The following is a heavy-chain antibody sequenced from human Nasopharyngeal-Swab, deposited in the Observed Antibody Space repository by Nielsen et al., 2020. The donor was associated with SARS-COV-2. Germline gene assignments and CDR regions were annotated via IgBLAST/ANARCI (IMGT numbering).Heavy chain of an antibody. D-gene: IGHD6-13*01. CDR1: GYSISSGYY. Sequence: SETLSLTCTASGYSISSGYYWGWIRQPPGKGLEWIGSIYHSGSTYYNPSLKSRVTISVDTSKNQFSLKLSSVTAADTAVYYCTYSSSWYFYGMDVWGQGTTVTVSS. CDR2: IYHSGST. V-gene: IGHV4-38-2*02. CDR3: TYSSSWYFYGMDV. J-gene: IGHJ6*02.